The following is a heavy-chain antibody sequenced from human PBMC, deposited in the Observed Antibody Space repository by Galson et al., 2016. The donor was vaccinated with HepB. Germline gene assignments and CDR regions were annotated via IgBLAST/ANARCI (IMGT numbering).Heavy chain of an antibody. J-gene: IGHJ4*02. D-gene: IGHD2/OR15-2a*01. Sequence: SLRLSCAASGFTSRNYWMHWVRQAPGKGLVWVSRIRGDGSFTTYADSVKGRFTISRDNAKNTLYLQMSSLRAEDTAVYYCAVSDYHDYWGQGTLVTVSA. CDR1: GFTSRNYW. CDR3: AVSDYHDY. V-gene: IGHV3-74*01. CDR2: IRGDGSFT.